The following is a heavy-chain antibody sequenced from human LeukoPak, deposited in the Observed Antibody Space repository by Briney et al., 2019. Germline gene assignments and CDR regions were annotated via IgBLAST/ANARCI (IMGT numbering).Heavy chain of an antibody. CDR3: VRDWDSGWSKWFDP. CDR2: NYSGGST. CDR1: GFTVSSNY. D-gene: IGHD6-19*01. V-gene: IGHV3-66*01. J-gene: IGHJ5*02. Sequence: PGGSLRLSCAASGFTVSSNYMSWVRQAPGKGLEWVSVNYSGGSTYYADSVKGRFTISRDNSKNTVYLQMNSLRAEDTAVYYCVRDWDSGWSKWFDPWGQGSLVTVSS.